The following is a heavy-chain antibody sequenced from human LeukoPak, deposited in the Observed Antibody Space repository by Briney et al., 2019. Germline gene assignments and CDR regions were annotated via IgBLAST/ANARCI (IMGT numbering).Heavy chain of an antibody. CDR3: ARSVYYDSSGHYHRYFDY. D-gene: IGHD3-22*01. V-gene: IGHV4-39*01. CDR2: IYYIGST. CDR1: DGSVTNSNYY. Sequence: SETLSLTCTVSDGSVTNSNYYWGWIRQPPGKGLEWIGSIYYIGSTYYNPSLKSRVTISVDTSKNQFSLRLSSVTAADTAVYYCARSVYYDSSGHYHRYFDYWGQGTLVTVSS. J-gene: IGHJ4*02.